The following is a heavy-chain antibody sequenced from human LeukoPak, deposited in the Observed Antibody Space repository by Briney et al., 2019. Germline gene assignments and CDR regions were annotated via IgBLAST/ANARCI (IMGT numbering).Heavy chain of an antibody. CDR3: ARSPADGYTYGVDDF. J-gene: IGHJ3*01. CDR1: GYRFSTYW. CDR2: IYPGNSET. V-gene: IGHV5-51*01. Sequence: GESLKISCRASGYRFSTYWIGWVRQMPGKGLEWMGIIYPGNSETRYSPSFQGQVTISADKSISTAYLQWSSLKASDTAMYFCARSPADGYTYGVDDFWGQGTLVTVSS. D-gene: IGHD5-24*01.